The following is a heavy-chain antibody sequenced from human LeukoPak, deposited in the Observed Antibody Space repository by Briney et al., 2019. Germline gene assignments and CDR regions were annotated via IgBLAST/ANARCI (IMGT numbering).Heavy chain of an antibody. D-gene: IGHD1-26*01. CDR2: ISSSSSII. V-gene: IGHV3-48*01. CDR3: AREGIVGAPGDAFDI. J-gene: IGHJ3*02. Sequence: PPGGSLRLSCAASGFTFSNYNMNWVRQAPGKGLEWVSYISSSSSIIYYADSVKGRFTISRDTAKNSLYLQMNSLRAKDTAVYYCAREGIVGAPGDAFDIWGQGTMVTVSS. CDR1: GFTFSNYN.